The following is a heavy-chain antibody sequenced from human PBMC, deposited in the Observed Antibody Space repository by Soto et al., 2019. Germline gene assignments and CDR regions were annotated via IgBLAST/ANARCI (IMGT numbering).Heavy chain of an antibody. Sequence: EVQLVESGGGLVQPGRALRLSCAASGFTFDDYAMHWVRQAPGKGLEWVSGISWNGGRINYADSVEGRFTISRDNAKNSLYLQMNSLRPEDTALYYCAKDVAAAVYYFNSWGQGTLVTVSS. CDR2: ISWNGGRI. D-gene: IGHD6-13*01. CDR3: AKDVAAAVYYFNS. CDR1: GFTFDDYA. V-gene: IGHV3-9*01. J-gene: IGHJ4*02.